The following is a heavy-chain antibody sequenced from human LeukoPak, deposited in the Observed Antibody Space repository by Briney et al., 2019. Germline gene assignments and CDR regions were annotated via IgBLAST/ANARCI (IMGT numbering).Heavy chain of an antibody. CDR3: AREGGGYNYYFDY. J-gene: IGHJ4*02. CDR2: ISAYNGNT. CDR1: GGTFSYYA. Sequence: ASVKVSCKASGGTFSYYAISWVRQAPGQGLEWMGWISAYNGNTNYAQKLQGRVTMTTDTSTSTAYIELWSLRSDDTAVYYCAREGGGYNYYFDYWGQGTLVTVSS. V-gene: IGHV1-18*01. D-gene: IGHD5-24*01.